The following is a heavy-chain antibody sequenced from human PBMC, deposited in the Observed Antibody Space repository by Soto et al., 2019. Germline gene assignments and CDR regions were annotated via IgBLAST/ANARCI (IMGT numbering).Heavy chain of an antibody. CDR2: ISGSGGNT. V-gene: IGHV3-23*01. Sequence: GGSLRLSCAASGFTFSPYAMTWVRQAPGKGLEWVSSISGSGGNTNYADSVKGRFTVSRDNSKRTLSLQMNSLTEEDTAIYYCAKGLRRLLRTQYYYGLDVWGRGTTVTVSS. CDR1: GFTFSPYA. D-gene: IGHD3-16*01. J-gene: IGHJ6*02. CDR3: AKGLRRLLRTQYYYGLDV.